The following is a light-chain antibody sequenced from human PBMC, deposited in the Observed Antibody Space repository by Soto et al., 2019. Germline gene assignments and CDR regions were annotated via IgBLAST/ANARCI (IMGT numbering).Light chain of an antibody. CDR1: SSDVGAYNY. V-gene: IGLV2-14*01. CDR2: EVS. J-gene: IGLJ1*01. Sequence: QSALTQPASVSGSPEQSITISCTGTSSDVGAYNYVSWYQQHPGKAPKLIIFEVSNRPSGVSNRFSGSKSGNTASLTISGLQAEDEADYYCNSYTTSSTYVFGTGTKVTVL. CDR3: NSYTTSSTYV.